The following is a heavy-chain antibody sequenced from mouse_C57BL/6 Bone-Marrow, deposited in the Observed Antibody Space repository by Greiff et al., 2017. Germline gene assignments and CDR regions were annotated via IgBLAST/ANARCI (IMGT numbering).Heavy chain of an antibody. Sequence: VQLKQSGAELVRPGASVKLSCTASGFNIKDYYMHWVKQRPEQGLEWIGRIDPEDGDTEYAPKFQGKCTMTADTSSKPAYLQLSSLKSEDTAVYYCTIDWGQGTSVTVSS. J-gene: IGHJ4*01. CDR1: GFNIKDYY. CDR2: IDPEDGDT. CDR3: TID. V-gene: IGHV14-1*01.